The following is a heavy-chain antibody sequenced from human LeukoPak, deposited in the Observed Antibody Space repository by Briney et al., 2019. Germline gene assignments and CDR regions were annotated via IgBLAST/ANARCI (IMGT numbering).Heavy chain of an antibody. CDR2: IYPGDSDT. CDR3: ARPIPNRWAFDI. D-gene: IGHD1-14*01. CDR1: GYTFTSYW. V-gene: IGHV5-51*01. Sequence: KVSCKASGYTFTSYWIGWVRQMPGKGLEWMGIIYPGDSDTRYSPSFQGQVTISADKSISTAYLQWSSLKASDTAMYYCARPIPNRWAFDIWGQGTMVTVSS. J-gene: IGHJ3*02.